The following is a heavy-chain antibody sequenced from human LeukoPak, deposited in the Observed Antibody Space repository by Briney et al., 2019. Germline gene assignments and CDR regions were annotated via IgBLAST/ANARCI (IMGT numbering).Heavy chain of an antibody. CDR2: IYSSGTT. Sequence: SETLSLTCSVSGGSLSGYYWSWIRQTPGKGLEWIGYIYSSGTTNYNRALQSRVTISLDTAKNQFSLSVTSVTATDTAMYFCARRISSWNVYIDKWGQGIQVTVSS. J-gene: IGHJ4*02. CDR1: GGSLSGYY. V-gene: IGHV4-59*12. D-gene: IGHD1-1*01. CDR3: ARRISSWNVYIDK.